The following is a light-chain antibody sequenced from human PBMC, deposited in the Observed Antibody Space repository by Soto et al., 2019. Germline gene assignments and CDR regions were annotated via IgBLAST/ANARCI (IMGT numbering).Light chain of an antibody. CDR2: EVT. CDR3: TSYTSRSTVV. V-gene: IGLV2-14*01. CDR1: SSDIGGYDS. J-gene: IGLJ2*01. Sequence: QSALTQPASVSGSPGQSITISCTGTSSDIGGYDSVSWFQQHPGKAPKLMIYEVTNRPSGVSHRLSGSKSGNTASLTISGLQAEDEADYYCTSYTSRSTVVFGGGTKLTVL.